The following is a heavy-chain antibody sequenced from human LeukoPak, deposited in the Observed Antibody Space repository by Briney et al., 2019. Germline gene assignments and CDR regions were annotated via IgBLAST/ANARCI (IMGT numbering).Heavy chain of an antibody. Sequence: SQTLSLTCTVSGGSISSGDYYWSWIRQPPGKGLEWNGYIYYSGSTYYNPSLKSRVTISVDTSKNQFSLKLSSVTAADTAVYYCARDRQYCSGGSCYPEWFDPWGQGTLVTVSS. CDR1: GGSISSGDYY. D-gene: IGHD2-15*01. V-gene: IGHV4-30-4*01. CDR2: IYYSGST. J-gene: IGHJ5*02. CDR3: ARDRQYCSGGSCYPEWFDP.